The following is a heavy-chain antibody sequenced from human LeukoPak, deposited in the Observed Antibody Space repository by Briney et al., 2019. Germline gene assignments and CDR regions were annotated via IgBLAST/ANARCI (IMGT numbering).Heavy chain of an antibody. V-gene: IGHV4-59*01. CDR2: IYYSGST. Sequence: SETLSLTCTVSGASISSYYWSWIRQPPGKGLEWIGYIYYSGSTNYNPALKSRVTISEDTSKNQISLKLSYVTAADTAVYYCARVRGYYDSSGYDYWGQGTLVTVSS. CDR3: ARVRGYYDSSGYDY. J-gene: IGHJ4*02. D-gene: IGHD3-22*01. CDR1: GASISSYY.